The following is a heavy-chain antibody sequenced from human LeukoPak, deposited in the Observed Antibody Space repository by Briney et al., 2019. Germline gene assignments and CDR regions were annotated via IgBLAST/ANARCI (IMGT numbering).Heavy chain of an antibody. CDR1: GFAFSSYW. D-gene: IGHD3-10*01. V-gene: IGHV3-74*01. J-gene: IGHJ4*02. Sequence: GGSLRLSCAASGFAFSSYWMYWVRQAPGKGLVWVSRINSDGSRTSYADSVKGRFTISRDNAKNTLYLQMNSLRAEDTAVYYCASSASYPLDYWGQGTLVTVSS. CDR3: ASSASYPLDY. CDR2: INSDGSRT.